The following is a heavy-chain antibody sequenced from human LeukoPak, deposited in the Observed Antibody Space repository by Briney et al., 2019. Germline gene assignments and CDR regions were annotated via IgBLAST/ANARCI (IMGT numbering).Heavy chain of an antibody. D-gene: IGHD1-26*01. CDR3: ATDLAVVGATIFHGMDV. CDR2: FDPEDGET. CDR1: GYTLTELS. V-gene: IGHV1-24*01. J-gene: IGHJ6*02. Sequence: ASVKVSCKVSGYTLTELSMHWVRQAPGKGLEWLGGFDPEDGETIYAQKFQGRVTMTEDTSTDTAYMELSSLRSEDTAVYYCATDLAVVGATIFHGMDVWGQGTTVTVSS.